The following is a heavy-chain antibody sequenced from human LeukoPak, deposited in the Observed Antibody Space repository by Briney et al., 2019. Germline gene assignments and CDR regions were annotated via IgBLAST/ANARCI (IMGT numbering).Heavy chain of an antibody. CDR2: IYYSGST. CDR3: ARAKYSSSWYSDFDY. J-gene: IGHJ4*02. D-gene: IGHD6-13*01. Sequence: PSETLSLTCTVSGGSISSYYWSWIRQPPGKGLEWIGYIYYSGSTNYNPSLRRRVTISVDTSKNLFSLRLSSVTAADTAVYYCARAKYSSSWYSDFDYWGQGTLVTVSS. V-gene: IGHV4-59*01. CDR1: GGSISSYY.